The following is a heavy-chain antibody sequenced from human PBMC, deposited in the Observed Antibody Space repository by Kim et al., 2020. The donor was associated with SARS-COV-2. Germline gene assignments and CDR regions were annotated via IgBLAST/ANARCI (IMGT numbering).Heavy chain of an antibody. D-gene: IGHD3-16*01. J-gene: IGHJ4*02. CDR1: GFTFSSYA. V-gene: IGHV3-23*01. Sequence: GGSLRLSCAASGFTFSSYAMSWVRQAPGKGLEWVSAISGSGGSTYYADSVKGRFTISRDNSKNTLYLQMNSLRAEDTAVYYCARSYHRDGYNWGSYWGQGTLVTVSS. CDR3: ARSYHRDGYNWGSY. CDR2: ISGSGGST.